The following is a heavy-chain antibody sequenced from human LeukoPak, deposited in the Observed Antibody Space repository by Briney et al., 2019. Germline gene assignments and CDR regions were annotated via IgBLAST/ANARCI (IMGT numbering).Heavy chain of an antibody. CDR1: GGTFSSYA. J-gene: IGHJ4*02. Sequence: GASVKVYCKASGGTFSSYAIRWVRQAPGQGLEWMGRIIPILGIANYAQKFQGRVTITADKSTSTAYMELSSLRSEDTAVYYCASDDDYYDSSGYTYDYWGQGTLVTVSS. CDR3: ASDDDYYDSSGYTYDY. CDR2: IIPILGIA. D-gene: IGHD3-22*01. V-gene: IGHV1-69*04.